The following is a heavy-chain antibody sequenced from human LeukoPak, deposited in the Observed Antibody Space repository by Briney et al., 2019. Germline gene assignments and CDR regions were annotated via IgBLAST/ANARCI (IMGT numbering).Heavy chain of an antibody. CDR1: GVSISSHY. V-gene: IGHV4-59*11. CDR3: ARVEYSSSVHYYYYMDV. Sequence: PSETLSLTCTVSGVSISSHYWSWIRQPPGKGLEWIGYIYYSGSTNYNPSLNSRVTISVDTSKNQCSLKLSSVTAAATAVYYCARVEYSSSVHYYYYMDVWGKGTTVTVSS. CDR2: IYYSGST. D-gene: IGHD6-6*01. J-gene: IGHJ6*03.